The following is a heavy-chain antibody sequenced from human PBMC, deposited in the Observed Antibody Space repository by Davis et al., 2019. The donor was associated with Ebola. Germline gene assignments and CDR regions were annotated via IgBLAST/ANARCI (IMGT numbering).Heavy chain of an antibody. J-gene: IGHJ6*04. D-gene: IGHD4-17*01. V-gene: IGHV3-15*01. CDR3: TTSTTVTTWVYYYGMDV. Sequence: GSLRLSCAASGFTFSNAWMSWVRQAPGKGLEWVGRIKSKTDGGTTDYAAPVKGRFTISRDDSKNTLYLQMNSLKTEDTAVYYCTTSTTVTTWVYYYGMDVWGKGTTVTVSS. CDR1: GFTFSNAW. CDR2: IKSKTDGGTT.